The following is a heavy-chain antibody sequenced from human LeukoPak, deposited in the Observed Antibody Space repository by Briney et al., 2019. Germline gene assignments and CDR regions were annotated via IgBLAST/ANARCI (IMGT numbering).Heavy chain of an antibody. D-gene: IGHD4-17*01. V-gene: IGHV3-21*01. CDR1: GFRSSAYI. CDR2: IGSSNNYI. Sequence: GGSLRLSCAASGFRSSAYIMNWVRQAPGKGLEWVSSIGSSNNYIYYGDSVKGRFTISRDNARNSVYLQLNSLRAEDTAVYYCAREEVTTIQIYSHYYGMDVWGQGTTVTVSS. CDR3: AREEVTTIQIYSHYYGMDV. J-gene: IGHJ6*02.